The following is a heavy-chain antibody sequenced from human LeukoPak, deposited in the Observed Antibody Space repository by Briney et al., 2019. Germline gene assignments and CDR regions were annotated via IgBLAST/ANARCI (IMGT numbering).Heavy chain of an antibody. Sequence: ASVKVYCKVSGYTLTELSMHWVRQAPGKGLEWMGGFDPEDGETIYAQKFQGRVTMTEDTSTDTAYMELSSLRSEDTAVYYCATVTVGGLRYFDWLYGDWFDPWGQGTLVTVSS. J-gene: IGHJ5*02. CDR1: GYTLTELS. CDR2: FDPEDGET. CDR3: ATVTVGGLRYFDWLYGDWFDP. V-gene: IGHV1-24*01. D-gene: IGHD3-9*01.